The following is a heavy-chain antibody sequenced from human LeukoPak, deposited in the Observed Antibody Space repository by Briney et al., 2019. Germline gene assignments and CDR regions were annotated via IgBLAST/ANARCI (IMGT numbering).Heavy chain of an antibody. Sequence: SETLSLTCTVSGGSISSYYWSWIRQSAGKGLEWTGYISDSGSTNYNPSLKSRVTISVDPSKNQFSLKLISVTAADTAVYYCARVAGDNSLDYWGQGTLVTVSS. V-gene: IGHV4-59*01. J-gene: IGHJ4*02. D-gene: IGHD3-16*01. CDR2: ISDSGST. CDR3: ARVAGDNSLDY. CDR1: GGSISSYY.